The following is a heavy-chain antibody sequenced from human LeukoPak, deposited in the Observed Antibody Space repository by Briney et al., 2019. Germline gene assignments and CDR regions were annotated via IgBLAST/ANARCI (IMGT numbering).Heavy chain of an antibody. CDR2: IYYSGST. J-gene: IGHJ4*02. CDR3: ASHKVQYDILTGYYPNYFDY. CDR1: GGSISSSSYY. Sequence: SETLSLTCSVSGGSISSSSYYWGWIRQPPGRGLEWIGNIYYSGSTYYNPSLKSRLTISVDTSKNQFSLRLSSVTAADTAVYYCASHKVQYDILTGYYPNYFDYWGQGTLVTVSS. V-gene: IGHV4-39*01. D-gene: IGHD3-9*01.